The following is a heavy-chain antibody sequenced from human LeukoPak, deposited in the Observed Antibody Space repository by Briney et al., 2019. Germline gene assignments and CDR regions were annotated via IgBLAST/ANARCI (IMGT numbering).Heavy chain of an antibody. CDR2: INPNSGGT. D-gene: IGHD5-18*01. J-gene: IGHJ4*02. CDR3: AKDAYSGFSSSYNMDS. Sequence: ASVKVSCKASGYTVTGHYLHWVRQASGQGLEWMGWINPNSGGTNYQGRVTMTRDTSINTAYMELNSLTSDDTAMYYCAKDAYSGFSSSYNMDSWGQGTLVTVSS. CDR1: GYTVTGHY. V-gene: IGHV1-2*02.